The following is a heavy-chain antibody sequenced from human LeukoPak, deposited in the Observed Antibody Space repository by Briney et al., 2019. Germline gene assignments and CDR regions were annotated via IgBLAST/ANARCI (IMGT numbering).Heavy chain of an antibody. Sequence: PGGSLRLSCAASGFTFSSYAMSWVRQAPGKGLEWVSAISGSGGSIYYADSVKGRFTISRDNSKNTLYLQMNSLRAEDTAVYYCAKDRLLTVTNVGFDYWGQGTLVTVSS. CDR1: GFTFSSYA. D-gene: IGHD4-17*01. V-gene: IGHV3-23*01. CDR2: ISGSGGSI. J-gene: IGHJ4*02. CDR3: AKDRLLTVTNVGFDY.